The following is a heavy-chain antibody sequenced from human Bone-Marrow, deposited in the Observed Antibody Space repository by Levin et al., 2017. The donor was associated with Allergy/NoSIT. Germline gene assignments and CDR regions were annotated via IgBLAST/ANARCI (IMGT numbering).Heavy chain of an antibody. CDR3: ARARDSFGYLPLDY. J-gene: IGHJ4*02. CDR2: IYHTGDA. D-gene: IGHD5-18*01. Sequence: SETLSLTCTVSGGSMSRYYWSWIRQSPERGLEWIGYIYHTGDASYNPSLEGRVTISVDTPKNHFSLRLKSVTAADTALYYCARARDSFGYLPLDYWGQGTLVTVSS. CDR1: GGSMSRYY. V-gene: IGHV4-59*01.